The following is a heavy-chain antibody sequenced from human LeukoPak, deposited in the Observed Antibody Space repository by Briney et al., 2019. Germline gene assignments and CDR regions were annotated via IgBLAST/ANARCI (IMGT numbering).Heavy chain of an antibody. Sequence: ASVKVSCKASGYTFTGYYIHWVRQAPGQGLEWMGWINPNSGGTNYAQKFQDRVTMTGDTSISTAYMELSGLKSDDTAVYYCARAPMIVVTFPPRLDYWGQGTLVTVSS. CDR3: ARAPMIVVTFPPRLDY. CDR2: INPNSGGT. J-gene: IGHJ4*02. D-gene: IGHD3-22*01. V-gene: IGHV1-2*02. CDR1: GYTFTGYY.